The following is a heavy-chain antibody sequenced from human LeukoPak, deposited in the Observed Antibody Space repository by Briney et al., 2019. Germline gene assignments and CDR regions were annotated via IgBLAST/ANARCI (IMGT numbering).Heavy chain of an antibody. V-gene: IGHV1-18*04. CDR3: ARKVAGVWFDP. J-gene: IGHJ5*02. CDR1: GYTFTSYG. D-gene: IGHD6-19*01. CDR2: ISGYNGNT. Sequence: ASVKVSCKASGYTFTSYGISWVRQAPGQGLEWMGWISGYNGNTDYAQKLQGRVTMTTETSTSTAYMELRSLRSDDTAVYYCARKVAGVWFDPWGQGTLVTVSS.